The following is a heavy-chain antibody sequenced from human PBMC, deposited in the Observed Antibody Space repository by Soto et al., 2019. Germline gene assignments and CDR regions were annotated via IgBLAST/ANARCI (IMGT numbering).Heavy chain of an antibody. J-gene: IGHJ4*02. V-gene: IGHV3-23*01. Sequence: PGGSLRLSCAASGFTFSSYAMSWVRQAPGKGLEWVSAISGSGGSTYYADSVKGRFTISRDNSKNTLYLQMNSLRAEDTAVYYCAKDQGDYVWGSYRYTGCFDYWGQGTLVTVSS. CDR3: AKDQGDYVWGSYRYTGCFDY. CDR1: GFTFSSYA. D-gene: IGHD3-16*02. CDR2: ISGSGGST.